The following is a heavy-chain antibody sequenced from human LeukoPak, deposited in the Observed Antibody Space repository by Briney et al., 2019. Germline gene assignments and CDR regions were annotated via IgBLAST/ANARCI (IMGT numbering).Heavy chain of an antibody. J-gene: IGHJ5*02. V-gene: IGHV4-59*08. CDR2: IYNSGST. CDR3: ARHDPLGGWPQNWFDP. CDR1: GDSISSYY. D-gene: IGHD3-16*01. Sequence: SETLSLTCTVSGDSISSYYWTWIRQPPGKGLEWIGYIYNSGSTYYNPSLKSRVTISVDTSKNQFSLKLSSVTAADTAVYYCARHDPLGGWPQNWFDPWGQGTLVTVSS.